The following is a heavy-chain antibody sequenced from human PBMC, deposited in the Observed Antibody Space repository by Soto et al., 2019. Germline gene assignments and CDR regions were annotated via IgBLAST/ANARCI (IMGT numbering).Heavy chain of an antibody. CDR1: GFNFSSYA. CDR2: IRGSGGSP. CDR3: AIQDSGYDSPLDY. Sequence: GGSLRLSCAASGFNFSSYAMSWVRQAPGKGLEWVSTIRGSGGSPYHAGSVKGRFTISRDNSKNTLYLQMNSLRAEDTAVYYCAIQDSGYDSPLDYWGQGTLVTVSS. V-gene: IGHV3-23*01. J-gene: IGHJ4*02. D-gene: IGHD5-12*01.